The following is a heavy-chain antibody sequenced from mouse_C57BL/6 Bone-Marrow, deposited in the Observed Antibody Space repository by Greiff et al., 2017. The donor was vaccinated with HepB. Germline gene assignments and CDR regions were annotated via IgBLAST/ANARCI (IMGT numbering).Heavy chain of an antibody. CDR1: GYTFTDYD. V-gene: IGHV1-15*01. J-gene: IGHJ2*01. CDR2: IDPETGGT. Sequence: VQLQQSGAELVRPGASVTLSCKASGYTFTDYDMHWVKQTPVHGLEWIGAIDPETGGTAYNQKFKGKAILTADKSSSTAYMELRSLTSEDSAVYYCTRPHTLREYFDYWGQGTTLTVSS. CDR3: TRPHTLREYFDY. D-gene: IGHD1-1*01.